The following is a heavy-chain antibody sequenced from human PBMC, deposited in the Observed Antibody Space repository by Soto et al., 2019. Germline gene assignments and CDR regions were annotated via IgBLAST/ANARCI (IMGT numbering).Heavy chain of an antibody. V-gene: IGHV3-30-3*01. Sequence: QVQLVESGGGVVQPGRSLRLSCAASGFTFSSYAMHWVRQAPGKGLEWVAVISYDGSNKYYADSVKGRFTISRDNSKNTLYLQMNSPRAEDTAVYYCARGPPYGDYCPFDYWGQGTLVTVSS. D-gene: IGHD4-17*01. CDR1: GFTFSSYA. CDR3: ARGPPYGDYCPFDY. CDR2: ISYDGSNK. J-gene: IGHJ4*02.